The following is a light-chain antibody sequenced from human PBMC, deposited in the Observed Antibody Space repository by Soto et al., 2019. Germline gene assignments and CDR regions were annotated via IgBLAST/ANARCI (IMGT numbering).Light chain of an antibody. Sequence: EIVLTQSPGTLSLSPGEGATLSCRASQSVDSSYFAWYQQKPGQAPRLLIYGASSRATGIPDRFSGSGSGTDFTVTISRLEPEDVAVYYCQQYGSSPEWTCGQGTKVEIK. CDR1: QSVDSSY. CDR2: GAS. CDR3: QQYGSSPEWT. V-gene: IGKV3-20*01. J-gene: IGKJ1*01.